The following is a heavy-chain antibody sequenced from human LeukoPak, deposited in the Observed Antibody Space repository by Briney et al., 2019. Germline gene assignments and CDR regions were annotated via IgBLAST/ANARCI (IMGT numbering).Heavy chain of an antibody. CDR2: INHSGST. CDR3: ARDLDWGSGAFDI. D-gene: IGHD3-9*01. J-gene: IGHJ3*02. CDR1: GGSFSGYY. V-gene: IGHV4-34*01. Sequence: PSETLSLTCAVYGGSFSGYYWNWIRQPPGKGLEWIGEINHSGSTNYNSSLKSRVTISVDTSKNQFSLKLSSVTAADTAVYYCARDLDWGSGAFDIWGQGTMVTVSS.